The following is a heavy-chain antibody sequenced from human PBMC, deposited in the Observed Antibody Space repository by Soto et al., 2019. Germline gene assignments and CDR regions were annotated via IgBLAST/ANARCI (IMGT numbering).Heavy chain of an antibody. D-gene: IGHD3-16*02. CDR2: INHSGST. Sequence: QVQLQQWGAGLLKPSETLSLTCAVYGGSFSGYYWSWIRQPPGEGLEWIGEINHSGSTHYNPSLTGRGTLSVSASKYQFSLALTSVNAAGTAVYYGARGVGWFVWGRYRYGPIYSFDYSGQGTLVTVSS. J-gene: IGHJ4*02. CDR3: ARGVGWFVWGRYRYGPIYSFDY. V-gene: IGHV4-34*01. CDR1: GGSFSGYY.